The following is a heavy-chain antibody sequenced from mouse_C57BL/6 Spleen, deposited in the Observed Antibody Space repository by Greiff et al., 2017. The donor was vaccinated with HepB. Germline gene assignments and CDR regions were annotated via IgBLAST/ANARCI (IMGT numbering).Heavy chain of an antibody. CDR2: IDPSDSYT. V-gene: IGHV1-50*01. D-gene: IGHD2-3*01. J-gene: IGHJ1*03. CDR1: GYTFTSYW. Sequence: VQLQQPGAELVKPGASVKLSCKASGYTFTSYWMQWVKQRPGQGLEWIGEIDPSDSYTNYNQKFKGKATLTVDTSSSTAYMQLSSLTSEDSAVYYCARGEHDGSHWYFDVWGTGTTVTVSS. CDR3: ARGEHDGSHWYFDV.